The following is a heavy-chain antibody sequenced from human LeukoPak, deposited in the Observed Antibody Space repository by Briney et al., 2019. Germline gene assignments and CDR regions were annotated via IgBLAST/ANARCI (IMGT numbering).Heavy chain of an antibody. CDR2: IRSKTNSYAT. CDR1: GFTFSGSA. D-gene: IGHD6-19*01. V-gene: IGHV3-73*01. CDR3: VRNLAVAGTCFDS. Sequence: PGGSLRLSCAASGFTFSGSAMHWVRQASGKGLEWVGRIRSKTNSYATGYGASVKGRFTISRDDSKNTAYLQMNSLKTEDAAVYYCVRNLAVAGTCFDSWGQGTLVTVSS. J-gene: IGHJ4*02.